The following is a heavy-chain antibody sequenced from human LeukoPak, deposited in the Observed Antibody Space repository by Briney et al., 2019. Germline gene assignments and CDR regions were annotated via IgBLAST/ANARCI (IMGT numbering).Heavy chain of an antibody. CDR1: GFTFDDYG. J-gene: IGHJ4*02. V-gene: IGHV3-23*01. CDR2: ISGSGGST. CDR3: AKLYDY. D-gene: IGHD2-2*02. Sequence: GGSLRLSCEGSGFTFDDYGISWVRQAPGKGLEWVSAISGSGGSTYYADSVKGRFTISRDNSKNTLYLQMNSLRAEDTAVYYCAKLYDYWGQGTLVTVSS.